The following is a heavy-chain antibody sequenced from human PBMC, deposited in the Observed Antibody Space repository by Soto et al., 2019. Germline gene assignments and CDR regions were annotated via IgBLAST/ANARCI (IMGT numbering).Heavy chain of an antibody. CDR2: IYSGGST. V-gene: IGHV3-66*01. CDR1: GFTVSSNY. D-gene: IGHD1-1*01. J-gene: IGHJ4*02. Sequence: EVQLVESGGGLVQPGGSLRLSCAASGFTVSSNYMSWVRQAPGKGLEWVSVIYSGGSTYYADSVKGRFTISSDNPKNTLYLQMNSLRAEDTAVYYCSRARRGTIFDYWGQGTLVTVSS. CDR3: SRARRGTIFDY.